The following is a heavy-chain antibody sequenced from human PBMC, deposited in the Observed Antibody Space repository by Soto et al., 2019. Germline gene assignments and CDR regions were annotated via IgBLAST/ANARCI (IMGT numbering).Heavy chain of an antibody. V-gene: IGHV1-3*01. CDR1: GYTFISYA. Sequence: GASVKVSCKASGYTFISYAMHWVRQAPGQRLEWMGWINAGNGDTKYSQKFQDRITITRDTSASTAYMELSSLRSEDTAVYYCASRYYYTSGYYNFDYWGQGTLVTVSS. D-gene: IGHD3-22*01. CDR2: INAGNGDT. CDR3: ASRYYYTSGYYNFDY. J-gene: IGHJ4*02.